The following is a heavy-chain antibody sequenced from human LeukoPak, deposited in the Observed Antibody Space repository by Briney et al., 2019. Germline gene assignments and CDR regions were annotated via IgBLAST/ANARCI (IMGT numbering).Heavy chain of an antibody. CDR3: ARGVSSGWSGWYYYYMDV. CDR1: GGSISSYY. D-gene: IGHD6-19*01. Sequence: SETLSLTCTVSGGSISSYYWSWIRQPPGKGLEWIGYIYYSGSTNYNPSLKSRVTISVDTSKNQFSLKLSSVAAADTAVYYCARGVSSGWSGWYYYYMDVWGKGTTVTISS. V-gene: IGHV4-59*01. J-gene: IGHJ6*03. CDR2: IYYSGST.